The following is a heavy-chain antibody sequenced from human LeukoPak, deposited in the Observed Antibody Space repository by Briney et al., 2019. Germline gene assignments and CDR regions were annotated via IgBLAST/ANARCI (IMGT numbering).Heavy chain of an antibody. CDR1: GYSFTGYW. J-gene: IGHJ4*02. Sequence: GESLKISCKGSGYSFTGYWIGWVRQMPGKGLECMGIIYPADSDTTYSPSFQGQVTISADKSISTTYLQWSSLKASDTAMYYCARLSGFNFDYWGQGTLVTVSS. V-gene: IGHV5-51*01. D-gene: IGHD5-12*01. CDR3: ARLSGFNFDY. CDR2: IYPADSDT.